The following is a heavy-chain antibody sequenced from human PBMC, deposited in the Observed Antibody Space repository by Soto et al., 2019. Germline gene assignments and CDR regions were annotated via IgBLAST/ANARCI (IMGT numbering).Heavy chain of an antibody. V-gene: IGHV1-18*04. D-gene: IGHD5-12*01. Sequence: ASVNVSCTASGYTLSSYGISWVRQAPGQGLEWMGWISAYNGNTDYAQKFQGRVTMTADTSTDTDYVELRRLTSDDTAVSYCERDSPYSVYDRLYYWGQGTPVTLSS. CDR1: GYTLSSYG. J-gene: IGHJ4*02. CDR3: ERDSPYSVYDRLYY. CDR2: ISAYNGNT.